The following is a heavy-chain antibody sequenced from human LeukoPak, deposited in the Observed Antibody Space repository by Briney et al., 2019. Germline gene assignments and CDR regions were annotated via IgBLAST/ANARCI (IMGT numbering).Heavy chain of an antibody. Sequence: SETLSLTCAVYGGSFSGYYWSWIRPPPKKGLEWIGEINHSGSTNYNPSLKSRVTISEDTSKNQFSLKVRSVTAADTAVYYCARGHVGSYVYYYYYGMDVWGQGTTVTVSS. CDR2: INHSGST. CDR1: GGSFSGYY. V-gene: IGHV4-34*01. J-gene: IGHJ6*02. D-gene: IGHD6-6*01. CDR3: ARGHVGSYVYYYYYGMDV.